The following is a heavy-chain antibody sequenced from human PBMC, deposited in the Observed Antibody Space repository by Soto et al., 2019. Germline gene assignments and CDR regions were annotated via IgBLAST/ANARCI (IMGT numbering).Heavy chain of an antibody. Sequence: PGGSLRLSCAASGFTFSSYGIHWVRQAPGKGLEWVAGISYDGSNKYYADSVKGRFTISRDNSQNTLYLQMNSLRAEDTAVYYCAREAFQQPFFDYWGQGTLVTVSS. J-gene: IGHJ4*02. CDR2: ISYDGSNK. CDR3: AREAFQQPFFDY. V-gene: IGHV3-30*03. CDR1: GFTFSSYG. D-gene: IGHD6-13*01.